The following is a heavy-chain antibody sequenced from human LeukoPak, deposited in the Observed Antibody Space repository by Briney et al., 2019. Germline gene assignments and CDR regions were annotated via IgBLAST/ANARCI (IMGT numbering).Heavy chain of an antibody. Sequence: SETLSLTCSVSGYSISGGNYWGWIRLPPGKGLQWIGSIYHSGSTYYNPSLKSRVTISVDTSKNQFSLRLSSVTAADTAVYYCARVTGYMVEDYFDYWGQGTLVTVSS. D-gene: IGHD6-13*01. CDR2: IYHSGST. V-gene: IGHV4-38-2*02. CDR3: ARVTGYMVEDYFDY. J-gene: IGHJ4*02. CDR1: GYSISGGNY.